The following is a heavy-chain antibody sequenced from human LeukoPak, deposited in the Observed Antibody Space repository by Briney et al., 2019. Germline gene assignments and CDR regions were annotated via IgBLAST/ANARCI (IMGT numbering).Heavy chain of an antibody. CDR1: GGSFSGYY. Sequence: LSLTCAVSGGSFSGYYWTWIRQSPGKGLEWVAVIWYDGSNEYYADSVKGRFTISRDNSKNTLYLQMNSLRAEDTAVYYCARDVGIRLWFRDYYGLDVWGQGTTVTVSS. CDR3: ARDVGIRLWFRDYYGLDV. D-gene: IGHD5-18*01. CDR2: IWYDGSNE. V-gene: IGHV3-33*01. J-gene: IGHJ6*02.